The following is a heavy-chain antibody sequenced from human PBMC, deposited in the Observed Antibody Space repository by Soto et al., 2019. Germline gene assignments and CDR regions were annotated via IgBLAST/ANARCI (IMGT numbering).Heavy chain of an antibody. J-gene: IGHJ5*02. V-gene: IGHV4-31*03. CDR2: IYYSGST. D-gene: IGHD2-15*01. Sequence: SETLSLTCTVSGGSISSGGYYWSWIRQRPGKGLEWIGYIYYSGSTYYNPSLKSRVTISVDTSKNQFSLKLSSVTAADTAVYYCARDGYCSGGSCYYGENWFDPWGQGTLVTV. CDR3: ARDGYCSGGSCYYGENWFDP. CDR1: GGSISSGGYY.